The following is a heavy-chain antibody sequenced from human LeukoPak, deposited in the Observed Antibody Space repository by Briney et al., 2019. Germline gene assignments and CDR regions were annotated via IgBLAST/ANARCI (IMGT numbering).Heavy chain of an antibody. CDR1: GFTVSSNY. CDR2: IYSGGST. CDR3: ARDPLGYCSGGSCGD. D-gene: IGHD2-15*01. Sequence: GGSLRLSCAASGFTVSSNYMSWVRQAPGKGLEWVSVIYSGGSTYYADSVKGRFTISRDNSKNTLYLQMNSLRAEDTAVYYCARDPLGYCSGGSCGDWGQGTLVTVSS. J-gene: IGHJ4*02. V-gene: IGHV3-53*01.